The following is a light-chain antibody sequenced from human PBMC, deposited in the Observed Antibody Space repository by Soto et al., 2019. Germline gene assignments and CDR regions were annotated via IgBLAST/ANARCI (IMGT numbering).Light chain of an antibody. CDR2: GAS. CDR1: QSVSSN. J-gene: IGKJ5*01. Sequence: EIVMTQSPATLSVSPGERATLSCRASQSVSSNLAWYQQKPGQAPRLLIYGASTRATGIPARFSGSGSGTEFTLTISSLQSEDFAVYYCQQYNNWLLITFGQATRLEIK. CDR3: QQYNNWLLIT. V-gene: IGKV3-15*01.